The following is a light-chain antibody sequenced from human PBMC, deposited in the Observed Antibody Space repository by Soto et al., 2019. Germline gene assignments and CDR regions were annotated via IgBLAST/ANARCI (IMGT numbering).Light chain of an antibody. V-gene: IGKV3-20*01. CDR3: QQYGSSSPWT. CDR2: AAS. J-gene: IGKJ1*01. CDR1: QSVSSSY. Sequence: EIVLTQSPGTLSLSPGERATLSCRASQSVSSSYLAWYQQKPGQAPRLLIYAASSRATGIPDRFSGSGSGTDFTITISRLEPEDFVIYYCQQYGSSSPWTFGQGTKVEIK.